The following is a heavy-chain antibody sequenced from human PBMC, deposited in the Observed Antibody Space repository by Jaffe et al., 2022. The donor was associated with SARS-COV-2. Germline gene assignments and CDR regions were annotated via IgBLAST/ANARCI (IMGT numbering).Heavy chain of an antibody. J-gene: IGHJ5*01. D-gene: IGHD3-9*01. CDR2: VHSGSNT. CDR1: GFTVSSSH. V-gene: IGHV3-53*01. Sequence: EVQLVESGGGLIQPGGSLRLSCAASGFTVSSSHMSWVRQAPGKGLEWVSLVHSGSNTYYADSVKGRFTVSRDISTNTLYLHMNSLRAEDTAVYYCATTDPAVDWGFDPWGQGTLVTVSS. CDR3: ATTDPAVDWGFDP.